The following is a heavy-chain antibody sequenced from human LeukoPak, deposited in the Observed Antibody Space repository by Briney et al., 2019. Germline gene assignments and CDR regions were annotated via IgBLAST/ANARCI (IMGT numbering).Heavy chain of an antibody. CDR3: ARIPTVTFFDY. D-gene: IGHD4-17*01. J-gene: IGHJ4*02. CDR1: GGSLSSSSCY. V-gene: IGHV4-39*07. CDR2: IYYSEST. Sequence: PSETLSLTCTVSGGSLSSSSCYWGWIRQPPGKGLVWIGSIYYSESTYQNPSLKSRVTISVDTSKNQFSLKLSSVTAADTAVYYCARIPTVTFFDYWGQGTLVTVSS.